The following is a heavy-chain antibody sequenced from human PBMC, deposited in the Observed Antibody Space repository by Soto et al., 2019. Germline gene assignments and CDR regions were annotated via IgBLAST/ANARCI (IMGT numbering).Heavy chain of an antibody. CDR1: GYTFTSYG. CDR3: ARDPGCSSTSCGGAFDI. D-gene: IGHD2-2*01. J-gene: IGHJ3*02. V-gene: IGHV1-18*01. CDR2: ISAYNGNT. Sequence: ASVKVSCKASGYTFTSYGISWVRQAPGQGLEWMGWISAYNGNTNYAQKLQGRVTMTTDTSTSTAYMELRSLRSDDTAVYYCARDPGCSSTSCGGAFDIWGQGTMVTVSS.